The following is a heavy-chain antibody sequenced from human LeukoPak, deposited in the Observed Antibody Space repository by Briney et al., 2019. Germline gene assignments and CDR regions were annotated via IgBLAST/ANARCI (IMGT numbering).Heavy chain of an antibody. V-gene: IGHV4-38-2*02. D-gene: IGHD5-18*01. CDR3: ARADTAMVSSAFDI. J-gene: IGHJ3*02. CDR1: GYSISSGYY. CDR2: IYYSGST. Sequence: PSETLSLTCTVSGYSISSGYYWGWIRQPPGKGLEWIGSIYYSGSTHYNPSLKSRVTISVDTSKNQFSLKLSSVTAADTAVYYCARADTAMVSSAFDIWGQGTMVTVSS.